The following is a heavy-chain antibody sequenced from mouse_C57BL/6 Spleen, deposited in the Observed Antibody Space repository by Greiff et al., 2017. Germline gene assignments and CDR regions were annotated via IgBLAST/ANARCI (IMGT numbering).Heavy chain of an antibody. V-gene: IGHV1-61*01. CDR1: GYTFTSYW. D-gene: IGHD1-1*01. CDR2: IYPSDSET. J-gene: IGHJ1*03. Sequence: QVQLQQPGAELVRPGSSVKLSCKASGYTFTSYWMDWVKQRPGQGLEWIGNIYPSDSETHYNQKFKDKATLTVDKSSSTAYMQLSSLTSEDSAVYYCARRGYYYDSSYQYFDVWGTGTTVTVSS. CDR3: ARRGYYYDSSYQYFDV.